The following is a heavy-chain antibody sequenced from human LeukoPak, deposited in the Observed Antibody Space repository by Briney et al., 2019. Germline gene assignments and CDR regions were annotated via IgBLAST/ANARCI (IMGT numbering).Heavy chain of an antibody. J-gene: IGHJ6*02. Sequence: ASVTVSCKASGYTFTGYYMHWVRQAPGQGLEWMGWINPNSGGTNYAQKFQGRVTMTRDTSISTAYMELSRLRSDDTAVYYCARGDSITYYYYGMDVWGQGTTVTVSS. CDR3: ARGDSITYYYYGMDV. V-gene: IGHV1-2*02. CDR2: INPNSGGT. D-gene: IGHD2/OR15-2a*01. CDR1: GYTFTGYY.